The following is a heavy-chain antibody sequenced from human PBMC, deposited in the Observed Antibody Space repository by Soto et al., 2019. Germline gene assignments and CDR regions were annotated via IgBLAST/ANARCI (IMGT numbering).Heavy chain of an antibody. CDR2: IRNTPYGGTT. V-gene: IGHV3-49*04. J-gene: IGHJ5*02. CDR3: SRGSFGYYGP. D-gene: IGHD2-2*03. Sequence: LRLSCNCSGFRFSGHARTWGRQAPGKGLEWVGFIRNTPYGGTTDYAASVRGRFTISRDDSESIAYLQMNSLKTEDSGVYYCSRGSFGYYGPWGPGTLVTVSS. CDR1: GFRFSGHA.